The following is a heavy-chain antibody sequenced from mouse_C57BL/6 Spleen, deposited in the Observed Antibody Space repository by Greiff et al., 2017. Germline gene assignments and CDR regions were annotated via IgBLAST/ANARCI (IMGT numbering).Heavy chain of an antibody. V-gene: IGHV8-12*01. CDR1: GFSLSTSGMG. Sequence: QVTLKVSGPGILQSSQTLSLTCSFSGFSLSTSGMGVSWIRQPSGKGLEWLAHIYWDDDKRYNPSLKSRLTISKDTSRNQVFLKITSVDTADTATYYCARGTTVGDFDYWGQGTTRTVSS. CDR2: IYWDDDK. J-gene: IGHJ2*01. CDR3: ARGTTVGDFDY. D-gene: IGHD1-1*01.